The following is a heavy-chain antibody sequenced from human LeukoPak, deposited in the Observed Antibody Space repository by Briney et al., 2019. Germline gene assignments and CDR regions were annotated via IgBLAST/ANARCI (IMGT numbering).Heavy chain of an antibody. CDR2: ISVRTATL. D-gene: IGHD1-1*01. V-gene: IGHV3-48*03. Sequence: PGGSLRLSCAASRFDLGHYEVNWVPQAPGKGLESFTHISVRTATLYYGNTVEGRFTISRDEAKNSLFMQMNSLRIEYTPIYYFGKGFPQHDETRQGLDLWGQGTRVTVS. CDR3: GKGFPQHDETRQGLDL. CDR1: RFDLGHYE. J-gene: IGHJ6*02.